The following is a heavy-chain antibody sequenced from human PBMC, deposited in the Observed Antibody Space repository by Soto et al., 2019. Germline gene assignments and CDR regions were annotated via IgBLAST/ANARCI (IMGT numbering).Heavy chain of an antibody. V-gene: IGHV4-30-4*01. CDR1: GGSVSSGDYY. J-gene: IGHJ6*02. CDR2: IYYSETS. D-gene: IGHD3-3*01. Sequence: PSETLSLTCTVSGGSVSSGDYYWTWIRQPPGQGLEWIGYIYYSETSYYNPSLKSRVTISVDTSKNQFSLELSSVTAADTAVYYCARDPGVAKPSYYYGMDVWGQGTTVTV. CDR3: ARDPGVAKPSYYYGMDV.